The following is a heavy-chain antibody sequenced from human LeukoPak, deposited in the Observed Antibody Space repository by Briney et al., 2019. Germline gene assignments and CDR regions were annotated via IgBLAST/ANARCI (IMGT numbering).Heavy chain of an antibody. CDR3: ARSYGMDV. V-gene: IGHV3-74*01. CDR2: INSDGSST. J-gene: IGHJ6*02. CDR1: GFTFSTYW. Sequence: GGSLRLSCAASGFTFSTYWMHWVRQAPGKGPVWVSRINSDGSSTTFADSMKGRFTISRDNAKSTLYLQMNSLRADDTAVYYCARSYGMDVWGQGTTVTVSS.